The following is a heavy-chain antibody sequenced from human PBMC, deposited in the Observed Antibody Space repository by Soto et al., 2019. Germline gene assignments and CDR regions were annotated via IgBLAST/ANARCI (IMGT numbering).Heavy chain of an antibody. CDR3: AKQRGYTYGYPFDY. CDR2: VSGSGSGT. V-gene: IGHV3-23*01. D-gene: IGHD5-18*01. CDR1: GFTFSTCA. J-gene: IGHJ4*02. Sequence: EVQLLESGGGLVQPGGSLRLSCAASGFTFSTCAMSWVRQAPGKGLEWVSLVSGSGSGTYYADSVKGRFTISRDNSKSTLYLQMNSLRAEDTALYYCAKQRGYTYGYPFDYWGQGTLVTVSS.